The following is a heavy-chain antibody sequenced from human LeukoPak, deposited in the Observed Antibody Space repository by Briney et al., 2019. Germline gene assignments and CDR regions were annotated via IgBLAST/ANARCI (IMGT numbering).Heavy chain of an antibody. CDR3: ARTARAFDY. Sequence: PGGSLRLSCAASGFTFSSYAMHWVRQAPGKGLEWVAVISYDGSNKYYADSVKGRFTISRDNANHSLYLQMNSLRVEDTAVYYCARTARAFDYWGQGTLVTVSS. CDR2: ISYDGSNK. D-gene: IGHD6-6*01. J-gene: IGHJ4*02. CDR1: GFTFSSYA. V-gene: IGHV3-30-3*01.